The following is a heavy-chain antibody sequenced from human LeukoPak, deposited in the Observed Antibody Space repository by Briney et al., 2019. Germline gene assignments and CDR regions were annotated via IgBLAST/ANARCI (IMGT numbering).Heavy chain of an antibody. J-gene: IGHJ4*02. CDR1: GFTFSSYW. CDR2: IKKDGSEK. CDR3: ARAQGYFDH. Sequence: GSLRLSCAASGFTFSSYWMSWVRQAPGKGLEWVANIKKDGSEKYYADSVKGRFTISRDNAKNSLYLQVSRLRAEDTAVYYCARAQGYFDHWGQGTLVSVPS. V-gene: IGHV3-7*01.